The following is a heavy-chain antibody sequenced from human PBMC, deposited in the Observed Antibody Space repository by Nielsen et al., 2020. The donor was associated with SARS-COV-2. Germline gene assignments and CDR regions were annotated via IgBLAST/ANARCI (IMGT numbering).Heavy chain of an antibody. CDR2: ISGDGDTT. V-gene: IGHV3-43*02. D-gene: IGHD3-22*01. CDR1: GFRFDDYG. CDR3: ARDSWDSLRYFVH. Sequence: GGSLRLSCVVSGFRFDDYGMHWVRQAPGKGLEWVSLISGDGDTTYYADSVKGRFTISRDDSKNTLYLQMNSLRPEDTAVYYCARDSWDSLRYFVHWGQGAQVTVSS. J-gene: IGHJ4*02.